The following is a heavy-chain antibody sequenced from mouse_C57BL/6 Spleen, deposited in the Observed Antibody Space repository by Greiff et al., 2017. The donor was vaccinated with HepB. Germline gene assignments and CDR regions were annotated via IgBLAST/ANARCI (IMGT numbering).Heavy chain of an antibody. CDR2: ISYDGSN. Sequence: ESGPGLVKPSQSLSLTCSVTGYSITSGYYWNWIRQFPGNKLEWMGYISYDGSNNYNPSLKNRISITRDTSKNQFFLKLNSVTTEDTATYYCARDGVGDYYFDYWGQGTTLTVSS. D-gene: IGHD1-3*01. V-gene: IGHV3-6*01. CDR3: ARDGVGDYYFDY. J-gene: IGHJ2*01. CDR1: GYSITSGYY.